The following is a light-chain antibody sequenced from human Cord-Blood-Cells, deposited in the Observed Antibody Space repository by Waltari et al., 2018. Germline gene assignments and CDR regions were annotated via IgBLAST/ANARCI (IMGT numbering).Light chain of an antibody. CDR1: SSDVGGYNY. V-gene: IGLV2-14*01. Sequence: QSALTQPASVSGSPGQSITISCTGTSSDVGGYNYVSWYQQHPGKAPKLMIDAVSNRPAGVSNRFSGSKSGNTASLTISGLQAEDEADYYCSSYTSSSTVVFGGGTKLTVL. CDR3: SSYTSSSTVV. CDR2: AVS. J-gene: IGLJ2*01.